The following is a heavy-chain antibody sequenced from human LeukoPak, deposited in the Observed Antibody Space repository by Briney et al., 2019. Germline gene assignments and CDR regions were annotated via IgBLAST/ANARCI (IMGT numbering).Heavy chain of an antibody. CDR1: GFTFSDAW. J-gene: IGHJ4*02. CDR3: ARDHEWAFDY. CDR2: ISGSNTNI. D-gene: IGHD1-26*01. V-gene: IGHV3-48*01. Sequence: PGGSLRLSCAVSGFTFSDAWMSWVRQAPGKGLEWISYISGSNTNIWYADSVKGRFTISRDSANNSLYLQMNSLRAEDTAVYYCARDHEWAFDYWGQGTLVTVSS.